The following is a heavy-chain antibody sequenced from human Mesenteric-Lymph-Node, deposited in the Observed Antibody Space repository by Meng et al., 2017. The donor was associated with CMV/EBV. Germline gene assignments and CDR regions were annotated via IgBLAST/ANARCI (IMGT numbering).Heavy chain of an antibody. CDR3: ARSLSGSYSFDS. D-gene: IGHD1-26*01. CDR2: IYYSGTT. V-gene: IGHV4-31*11. CDR1: GASISSVGYY. J-gene: IGHJ4*02. Sequence: CAVSGASISSVGYYWTWIRQRPGKGLDWIGYIYYSGTTYFNPSLKRRVTMSVDTSENQFSLNLNSVTAADTAVYDCARSLSGSYSFDSWGQGTLVTVSS.